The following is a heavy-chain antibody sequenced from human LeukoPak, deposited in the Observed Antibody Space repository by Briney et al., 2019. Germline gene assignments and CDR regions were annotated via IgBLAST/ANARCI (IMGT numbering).Heavy chain of an antibody. CDR2: INPNSGGT. D-gene: IGHD5-12*01. V-gene: IGHV1-2*02. CDR1: GYTFTGYY. Sequence: ASVKVSCKASGYTFTGYYMHWVRQAPGQGLEWMGWINPNSGGTNYVQKFQGRVTMTRDTSISTAYMELSRLRSDDTAVYYCARAEDIVATIFDYWGQGTLVTVSS. CDR3: ARAEDIVATIFDY. J-gene: IGHJ4*02.